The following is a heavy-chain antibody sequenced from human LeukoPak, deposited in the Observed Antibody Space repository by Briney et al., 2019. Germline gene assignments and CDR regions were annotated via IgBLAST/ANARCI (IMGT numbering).Heavy chain of an antibody. CDR3: ARAPHPYGSGTGNWFDP. V-gene: IGHV4-4*07. D-gene: IGHD3-10*01. J-gene: IGHJ5*02. Sequence: TSETLSLTCTVSGGSISSYYWSWIRQPAGKGLEWIGRIYTSGSTNYNPSLKSRVTMSVDTSKNQFSLKLSSVTAADTAVYYCARAPHPYGSGTGNWFDPWGQGTLVTVSS. CDR1: GGSISSYY. CDR2: IYTSGST.